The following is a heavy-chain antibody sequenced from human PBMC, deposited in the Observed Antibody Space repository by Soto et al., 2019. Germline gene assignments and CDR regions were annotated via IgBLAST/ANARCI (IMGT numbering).Heavy chain of an antibody. V-gene: IGHV3-23*01. Sequence: GGSLRLSCAASGFTFSSYAMIWVRQAPGKGLEWVSAISGGGGSTYYADSVKGRFTISRDNSKNTLYLQMNSLRAEDTAVYYCAKYTGYYPFDYWGQGTLVTVSS. CDR1: GFTFSSYA. CDR3: AKYTGYYPFDY. D-gene: IGHD3-9*01. CDR2: ISGGGGST. J-gene: IGHJ4*02.